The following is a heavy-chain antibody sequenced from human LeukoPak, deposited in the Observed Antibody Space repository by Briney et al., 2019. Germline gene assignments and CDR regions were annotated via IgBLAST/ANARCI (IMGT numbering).Heavy chain of an antibody. CDR1: GLTFSSYA. D-gene: IGHD3-10*01. J-gene: IGHJ3*02. Sequence: GGSLRLSCSASGLTFSSYAMHWVRQAPGKGLEWVSFIDTSASYIYYGDSMKGRFTISRDNAKNSLYLQMNGLRAEDTAVYYCARGRSITLLRGVAMSDGFDIWGQGAMVTVSS. CDR3: ARGRSITLLRGVAMSDGFDI. CDR2: IDTSASYI. V-gene: IGHV3-21*01.